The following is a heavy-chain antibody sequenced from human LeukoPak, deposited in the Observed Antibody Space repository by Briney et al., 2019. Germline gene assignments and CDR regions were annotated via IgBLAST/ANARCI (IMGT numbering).Heavy chain of an antibody. D-gene: IGHD3-16*02. CDR3: ARQGDYRYPFDS. V-gene: IGHV4-59*08. CDR1: GGSISSYY. Sequence: SETLSLTCTVSGGSISSYYLSWIRQPPGKGLEWIGYIYYSGSTNYNPSLKSRVTISVDTSKNQFSLKLSSVTAADTAVYYCARQGDYRYPFDSWGQGTLVTVSS. J-gene: IGHJ4*02. CDR2: IYYSGST.